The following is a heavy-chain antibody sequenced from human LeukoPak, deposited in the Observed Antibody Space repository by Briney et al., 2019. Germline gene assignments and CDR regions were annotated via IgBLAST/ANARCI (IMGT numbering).Heavy chain of an antibody. D-gene: IGHD6-19*01. CDR2: IYTSGST. CDR1: GGSISSYY. V-gene: IGHV4-4*07. Sequence: PSETLSLTCTVSGGSISSYYWSWIRQPAGKGLEWIGRIYTSGSTNYNPSLKSRVTMSVDTSKNQFSLKLSSVTAAETAVYYCARTSTQRWLVAGDAFDIWGQGTMVTVSS. CDR3: ARTSTQRWLVAGDAFDI. J-gene: IGHJ3*02.